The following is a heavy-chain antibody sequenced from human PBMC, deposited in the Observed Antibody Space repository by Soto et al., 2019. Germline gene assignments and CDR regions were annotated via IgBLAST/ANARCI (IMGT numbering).Heavy chain of an antibody. J-gene: IGHJ4*02. CDR1: GGTFSSYA. CDR2: IIPIFGTA. Sequence: QVQLVQSGAEVKKPGSSVKVSCKASGGTFSSYAISWVRQAPGQGLEWMGGIIPIFGTANYAQKFQGRVKIAADESTSTAYMELSSLRSEDTAVYYWASYIAAAGGESCDYWGQGTLVTVSS. D-gene: IGHD6-13*01. V-gene: IGHV1-69*01. CDR3: ASYIAAAGGESCDY.